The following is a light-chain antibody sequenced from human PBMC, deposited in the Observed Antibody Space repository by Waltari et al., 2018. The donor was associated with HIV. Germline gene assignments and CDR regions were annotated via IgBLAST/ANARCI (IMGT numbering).Light chain of an antibody. J-gene: IGKJ4*01. CDR2: AAS. V-gene: IGKV1-39*01. CDR1: QSISSY. Sequence: DIQMTQSPSSLSASVGDRVTITCRASQSISSYLNWYQQKPGKAPKLLIYAASSLQSGVPSRFSGSGSGTDFTLTIGSLQPEDFATYYCQQGYSTPALTFGGGTKVEIQ. CDR3: QQGYSTPALT.